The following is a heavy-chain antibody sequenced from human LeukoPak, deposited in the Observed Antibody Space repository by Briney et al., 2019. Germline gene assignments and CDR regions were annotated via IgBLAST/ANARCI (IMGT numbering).Heavy chain of an antibody. CDR1: GYTFTGYY. Sequence: ASVKVSCKASGYTFTGYYMHWVRQAPGQGLEWMGWINPNSGGTNYAQKFQGRVTMTRDTSISTAYMELSRLRSDDTAVYYCAKIPQVATYTVPNFDFWGQGALVTVSS. V-gene: IGHV1-2*02. CDR3: AKIPQVATYTVPNFDF. CDR2: INPNSGGT. D-gene: IGHD3-16*01. J-gene: IGHJ4*02.